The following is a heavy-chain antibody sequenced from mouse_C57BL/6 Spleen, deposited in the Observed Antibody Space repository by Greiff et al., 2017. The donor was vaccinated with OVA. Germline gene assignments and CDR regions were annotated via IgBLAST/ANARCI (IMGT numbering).Heavy chain of an antibody. J-gene: IGHJ3*01. CDR2: INPSTGGT. CDR1: GYSFTGYY. V-gene: IGHV1-42*01. D-gene: IGHD1-1*01. CDR3: AREDYYGSSGRFAY. Sequence: EVQLQQSGPELVKPGASVKISCKASGYSFTGYYMNWVKQSPEKSLEWIGEINPSTGGTTYNQKFKAKATLTVDKSSRTAYMQLKSLTSEDSAVYYCAREDYYGSSGRFAYWGQGTLVTVSA.